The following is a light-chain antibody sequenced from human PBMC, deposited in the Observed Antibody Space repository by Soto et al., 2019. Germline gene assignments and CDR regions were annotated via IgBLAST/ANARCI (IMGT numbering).Light chain of an antibody. V-gene: IGLV3-21*02. CDR1: NLGTRS. J-gene: IGLJ1*01. CDR3: QVWDGSSAHYV. Sequence: SYELTQPPSVSVAPGQTARITCEGDNLGTRSVHWYQQKPGQAPVLVVYDDSARPSEIPERFSGSNSGSTATLTISRVEAEDEADYYCQVWDGSSAHYVFGSGTKLIVL. CDR2: DDS.